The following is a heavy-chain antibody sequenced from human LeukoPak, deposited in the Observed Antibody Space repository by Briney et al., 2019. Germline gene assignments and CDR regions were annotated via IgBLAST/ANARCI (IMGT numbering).Heavy chain of an antibody. CDR2: ISGSGGST. Sequence: GGSLRLFCAASGFTFSSYAMSWVRHAPGKGLEYVSAISGSGGSTYYADSVKGRFTISRDNSKNTLYLQMNSLRAEDTAVYYCAKDDTYSGYSYYYYYGMDVWGQGTTVTVSS. CDR3: AKDDTYSGYSYYYYYGMDV. D-gene: IGHD5-12*01. CDR1: GFTFSSYA. V-gene: IGHV3-23*01. J-gene: IGHJ6*02.